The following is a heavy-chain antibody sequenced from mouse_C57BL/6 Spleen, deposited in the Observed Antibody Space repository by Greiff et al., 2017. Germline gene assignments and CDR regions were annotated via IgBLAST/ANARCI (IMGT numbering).Heavy chain of an antibody. CDR3: ARCGTTVDAMDD. V-gene: IGHV1-82*01. J-gene: IGHJ4*01. CDR2: IYPGDGDT. D-gene: IGHD1-1*01. CDR1: GYAFSSSW. Sequence: QVQLQQSGPELVKPGASVKISCKASGYAFSSSWMNWVKQRPGKGLEWIGRIYPGDGDTNYNGKFKGKATLTADKSSSTAYMQLSSLTSEDSAVYFCARCGTTVDAMDDWGQGTSVTVSS.